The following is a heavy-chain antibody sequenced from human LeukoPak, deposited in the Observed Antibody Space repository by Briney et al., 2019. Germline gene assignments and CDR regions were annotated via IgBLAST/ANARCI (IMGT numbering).Heavy chain of an antibody. V-gene: IGHV3-48*03. D-gene: IGHD5-18*01. CDR3: ARNDKGNSYGYSIDY. J-gene: IGHJ4*02. CDR1: GFTFSSYE. CDR2: ISSSGSTI. Sequence: PGGSLRLSCAASGFTFSSYEMNWVRQAPGKGLEWVSYISSSGSTIYYGDSVRGRFTISRDDAKNSLFLQMNSLRDEDTAVYYCARNDKGNSYGYSIDYWGQGTLVTVSS.